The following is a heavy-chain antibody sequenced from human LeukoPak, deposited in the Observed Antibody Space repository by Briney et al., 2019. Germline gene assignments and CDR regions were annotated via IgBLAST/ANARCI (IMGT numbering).Heavy chain of an antibody. Sequence: SETLSLTCTVSGGSIGSSSYYWGWIRQPPGKGLEWIGNIYYNGSPNYNPSLKSRVTISVDTSKNQFSLKLSSVTAADTAVYYCARRKLSSSWRDYWGQGTLVTVSS. J-gene: IGHJ4*02. V-gene: IGHV4-39*01. CDR3: ARRKLSSSWRDY. D-gene: IGHD6-13*01. CDR2: IYYNGSP. CDR1: GGSIGSSSYY.